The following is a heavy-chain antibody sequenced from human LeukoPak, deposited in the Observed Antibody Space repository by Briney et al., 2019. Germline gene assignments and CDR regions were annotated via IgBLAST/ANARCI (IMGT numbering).Heavy chain of an antibody. J-gene: IGHJ4*02. Sequence: SETLSLTCAVSGYLISTGYYWGWVRQTPGRGLGWIASVYHTESTFYNPSHESRVTISVDTSKNHFSLKVFAVTAADTAVYYCARLATDYDYLWGFYRDPYFDYWGQGTLVTVSS. CDR2: VYHTEST. D-gene: IGHD3-16*02. V-gene: IGHV4-38-2*01. CDR3: ARLATDYDYLWGFYRDPYFDY. CDR1: GYLISTGYY.